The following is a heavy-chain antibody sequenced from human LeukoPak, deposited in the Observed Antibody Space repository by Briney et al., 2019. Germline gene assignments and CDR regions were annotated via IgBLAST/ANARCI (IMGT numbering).Heavy chain of an antibody. Sequence: GGPLRLSCAASGFTFSSYGMHCVRQAPGKGLEWVAVIPYDGSNKYYADSVKGRFTISRDNSKNTLYLQMNSLRAEDTAVYYCAKAVGLAAAGTWGQGTLVTVSS. J-gene: IGHJ4*02. V-gene: IGHV3-30*18. D-gene: IGHD6-13*01. CDR2: IPYDGSNK. CDR3: AKAVGLAAAGT. CDR1: GFTFSSYG.